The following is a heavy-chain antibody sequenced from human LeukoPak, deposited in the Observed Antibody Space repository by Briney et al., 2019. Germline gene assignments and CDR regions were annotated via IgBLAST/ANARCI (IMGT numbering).Heavy chain of an antibody. J-gene: IGHJ4*02. CDR1: GYTFTDYY. D-gene: IGHD3-10*01. CDR2: ISAYNGNI. V-gene: IGHV1-18*01. Sequence: ASVKVSCKASGYTFTDYYMHWVRQAPGQGLEWMGWISAYNGNINYAQTLQGRVTMTTDTSTSTPYMEMRSLRSEDTAVYYCARRKWFGELSGVDLGGEGTLVSVSS. CDR3: ARRKWFGELSGVDL.